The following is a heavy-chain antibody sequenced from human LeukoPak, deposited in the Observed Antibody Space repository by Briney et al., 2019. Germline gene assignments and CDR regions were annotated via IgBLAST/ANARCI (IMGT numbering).Heavy chain of an antibody. Sequence: SETLSLTCTVSGGSITSSSYYWSWIRQPPGKGLEWIGYIYYSGSTNYNPSLKSRVTISVDTSKNQFSLKLSSVTAADTAVYYCASGYSSGWYPIPFWGQGTLVTVSS. CDR2: IYYSGST. V-gene: IGHV4-61*01. CDR3: ASGYSSGWYPIPF. D-gene: IGHD6-19*01. CDR1: GGSITSSSYY. J-gene: IGHJ4*02.